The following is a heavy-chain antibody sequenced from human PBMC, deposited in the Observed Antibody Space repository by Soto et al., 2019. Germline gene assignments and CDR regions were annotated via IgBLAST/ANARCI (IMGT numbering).Heavy chain of an antibody. J-gene: IGHJ6*02. CDR1: GFTFTSSA. D-gene: IGHD3-9*01. CDR3: ASVPIPYIFTFYYRPDYYYGMDV. Sequence: ASVKVSCKASGFTFTSSAVQWVRQARGQRHEWIGWIVVGSGNTNYAQKFQERVTITRDMSTSTAYMELSSLRSEDTAVYYCASVPIPYIFTFYYRPDYYYGMDVWGQGTTVTVSS. V-gene: IGHV1-58*01. CDR2: IVVGSGNT.